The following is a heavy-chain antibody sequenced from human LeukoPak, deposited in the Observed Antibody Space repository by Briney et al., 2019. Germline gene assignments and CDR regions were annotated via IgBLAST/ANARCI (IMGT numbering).Heavy chain of an antibody. CDR2: ISSTSSFT. CDR3: ARDPSFSSGRFDP. V-gene: IGHV3-11*05. Sequence: GGSLRLSCAAFGFTFSDYSMSWIRQTPGKGLEWVSYISSTSSFTNYAGSVKGRFTISRDNATNLLYLQMHSLRAQYTAVYSLARDPSFSSGRFDPWGQGSLVTVSS. D-gene: IGHD6-19*01. J-gene: IGHJ5*02. CDR1: GFTFSDYS.